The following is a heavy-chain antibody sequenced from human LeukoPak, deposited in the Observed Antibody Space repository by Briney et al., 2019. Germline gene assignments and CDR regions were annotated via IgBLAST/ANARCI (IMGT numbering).Heavy chain of an antibody. Sequence: SETLSNTWSLYGGGQSGDGWGRIRQPPGKGLQWIGDIHRSGSANYNPSLKSRVTMSIDTSKNQFSLKLISVTAVDTAFHYCARSHTWGQGTLVTVSS. V-gene: IGHV4-34*01. CDR1: GGGQSGDG. J-gene: IGHJ5*02. CDR3: ARSHT. CDR2: IHRSGSA.